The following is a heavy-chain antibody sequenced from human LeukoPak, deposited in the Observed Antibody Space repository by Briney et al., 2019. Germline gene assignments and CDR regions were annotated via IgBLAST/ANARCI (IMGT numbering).Heavy chain of an antibody. CDR1: GFTFSSHW. V-gene: IGHV3-7*05. D-gene: IGHD4-11*01. CDR2: IKPDGSEK. CDR3: TRGFRGYSNYGLGY. J-gene: IGHJ4*02. Sequence: GGSLRLSCAASGFTFSSHWMSWVRQAPGKGLEWVAIIKPDGSEKYYVDSVKGRFSISRDNAKNSVYLQMNSLRAEDTAVYYCTRGFRGYSNYGLGYWGQGTLVTVSS.